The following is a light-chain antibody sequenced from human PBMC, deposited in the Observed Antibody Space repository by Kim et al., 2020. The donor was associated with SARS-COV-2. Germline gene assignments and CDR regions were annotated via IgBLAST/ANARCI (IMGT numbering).Light chain of an antibody. J-gene: IGLJ2*01. CDR3: QSYNRDNVI. CDR2: EDD. CDR1: SGSIDGNY. Sequence: GKTVTISCTRSSGSIDGNYGQWYQQRPGGVPTTVIYEDDQRPSGVSDRFSGSIDNSSNSASLTISGLRTEDEADYYCQSYNRDNVIFGGGTQLTVL. V-gene: IGLV6-57*03.